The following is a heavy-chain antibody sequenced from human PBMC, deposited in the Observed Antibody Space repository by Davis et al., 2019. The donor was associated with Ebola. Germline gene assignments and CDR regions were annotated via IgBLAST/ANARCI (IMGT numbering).Heavy chain of an antibody. CDR1: GYTFTSYG. D-gene: IGHD6-19*01. CDR2: ISAYNGNT. V-gene: IGHV1-18*01. CDR3: ASRASGWYGWEMDV. J-gene: IGHJ6*02. Sequence: ASVKVSCKASGYTFTSYGISWVRQAPGQGLEWMGWISAYNGNTNYAQKLQGRVTMTTDTSTSTAYMELRSLRSDDTAVYYCASRASGWYGWEMDVWGQGTTVTASS.